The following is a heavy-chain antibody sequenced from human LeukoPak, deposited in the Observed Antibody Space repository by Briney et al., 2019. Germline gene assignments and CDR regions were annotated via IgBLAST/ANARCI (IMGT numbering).Heavy chain of an antibody. V-gene: IGHV4-59*01. J-gene: IGHJ6*03. Sequence: PSETLSLTXTVSGGSIISYYWSWIRQPPGKGLEWIGYIYYSGSTNYNPSLKSRVTISVDTSKNQFSLKLSSVTAADTAVYYCARVDGSSSRYYYYYMDVWGKGTTVTVSS. CDR3: ARVDGSSSRYYYYYMDV. D-gene: IGHD6-6*01. CDR1: GGSIISYY. CDR2: IYYSGST.